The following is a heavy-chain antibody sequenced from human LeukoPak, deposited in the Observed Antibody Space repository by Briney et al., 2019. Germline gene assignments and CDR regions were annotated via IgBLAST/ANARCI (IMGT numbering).Heavy chain of an antibody. CDR2: IYYSGST. D-gene: IGHD3-16*01. V-gene: IGHV4-59*01. Sequence: PSETLSLTCTFSGGSISSYYWSWIRQPPGKGLEWIGYIYYSGSTNYKSSLKSRVTISVDTSKNQFSLKLSSVTAADTAVYYCARETSQKGAHYMDVWGKGTTVTISS. CDR1: GGSISSYY. CDR3: ARETSQKGAHYMDV. J-gene: IGHJ6*03.